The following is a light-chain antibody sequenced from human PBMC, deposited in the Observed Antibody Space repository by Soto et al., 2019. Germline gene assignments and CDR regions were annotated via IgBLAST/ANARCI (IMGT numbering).Light chain of an antibody. J-gene: IGLJ3*02. Sequence: QSVLTQPASVSGSPGQSITISCTGTSSDVGGYNYVSWYQQHPGKAPKLMIYEVSNWPSGVSNRFSGSKSGNTASLTISGLQAEDEADYYCSSYTSGSTWVFGGGTQLTVL. CDR2: EVS. CDR1: SSDVGGYNY. CDR3: SSYTSGSTWV. V-gene: IGLV2-14*01.